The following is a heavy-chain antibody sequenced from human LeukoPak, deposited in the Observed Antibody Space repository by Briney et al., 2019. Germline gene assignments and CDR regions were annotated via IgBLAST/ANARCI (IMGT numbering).Heavy chain of an antibody. V-gene: IGHV3-20*04. D-gene: IGHD6-13*01. Sequence: GGSLRLSCVASGFSFDDYGMFWVRQTPGKGLEWVSGISWNGGNIGYADSVKSRFTISRDNAKNSLYLQMNSLRAEDTAVYYCASYSSPPRAWFDPWGQGTLVTVSS. CDR2: ISWNGGNI. CDR1: GFSFDDYG. J-gene: IGHJ5*02. CDR3: ASYSSPPRAWFDP.